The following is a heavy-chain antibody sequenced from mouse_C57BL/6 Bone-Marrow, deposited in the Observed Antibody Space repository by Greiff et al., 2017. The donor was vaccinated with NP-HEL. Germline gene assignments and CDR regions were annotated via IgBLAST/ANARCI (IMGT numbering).Heavy chain of an antibody. CDR2: ISNGGGST. Sequence: EVKVVESGGGLVQPGGSLKLSCAASGFTFSDYYMYWVRQTPEKRLEWVAYISNGGGSTYYPDTVKGRFTISRDNAKNTLYLQMSRLKSEDTAMYYCARQGLYYYGSSYYAMDYWGQGTSVTVSS. CDR1: GFTFSDYY. J-gene: IGHJ4*01. CDR3: ARQGLYYYGSSYYAMDY. D-gene: IGHD1-1*01. V-gene: IGHV5-12*01.